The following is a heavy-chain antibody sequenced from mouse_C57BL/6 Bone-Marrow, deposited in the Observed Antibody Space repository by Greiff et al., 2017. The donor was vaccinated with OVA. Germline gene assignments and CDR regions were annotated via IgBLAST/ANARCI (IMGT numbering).Heavy chain of an antibody. CDR1: GFNIKDDY. J-gene: IGHJ4*01. CDR2: IDPENGDT. CDR3: TTEGITTAGAMDY. Sequence: VHVKQSGAELVRPGASVKLSCTASGFNIKDDYMHWVKQRPEQGLEWIGWIDPENGDTEYASKFQGKATITADTSSNTAYLQLSSLTSEDTAVYYCTTEGITTAGAMDYWGQGTSVTVSS. V-gene: IGHV14-4*01. D-gene: IGHD1-2*01.